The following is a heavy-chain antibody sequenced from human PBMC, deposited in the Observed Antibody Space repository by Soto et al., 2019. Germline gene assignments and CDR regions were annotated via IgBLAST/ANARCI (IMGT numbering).Heavy chain of an antibody. CDR2: IYYRGST. D-gene: IGHD6-13*01. V-gene: IGHV4-59*01. CDR1: GGSISGYY. Sequence: PFETLSLTCTVSGGSISGYYWSWIRQPPGKGLEYIGYIYYRGSTNYNPSLKSRVTMSVDTSRNLFSLKVNSVTAADTAVYYCARQQLLPYYYSLDVWGQGTTVTVSS. CDR3: ARQQLLPYYYSLDV. J-gene: IGHJ6*02.